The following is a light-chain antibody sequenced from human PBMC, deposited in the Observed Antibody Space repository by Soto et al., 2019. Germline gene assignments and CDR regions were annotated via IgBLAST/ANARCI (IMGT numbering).Light chain of an antibody. CDR1: SGSVSPSYY. CDR3: GLYLGSDIDWV. V-gene: IGLV8-61*01. J-gene: IGLJ3*02. Sequence: QAVVTQEPSFSVSPGGTVTLTCGLSSGSVSPSYYPTWYQQTPGQAPRRLIYTTSTRSSGVPGRFSGSILENKAALTITGAQADDESNYYCGLYLGSDIDWVFGGGTKLTVL. CDR2: TTS.